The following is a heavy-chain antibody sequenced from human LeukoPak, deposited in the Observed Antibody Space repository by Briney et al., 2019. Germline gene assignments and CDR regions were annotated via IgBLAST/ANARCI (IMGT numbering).Heavy chain of an antibody. V-gene: IGHV1-8*03. J-gene: IGHJ5*02. CDR1: GGTFSSYD. D-gene: IGHD3-22*01. CDR3: ARGCIAYYYDSSGCAHWFDP. Sequence: ASVKVSCKASGGTFSSYDINWVRQATGQGLEWMGWMNPNSGNTGYAQKFQGRVTITRNTSISTAYMELSSLRSEDTAVYYCARGCIAYYYDSSGCAHWFDPWGQGTLVTVSS. CDR2: MNPNSGNT.